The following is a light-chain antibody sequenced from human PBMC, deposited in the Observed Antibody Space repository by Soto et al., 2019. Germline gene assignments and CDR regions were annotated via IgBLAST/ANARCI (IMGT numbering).Light chain of an antibody. V-gene: IGKV1-17*01. J-gene: IGKJ1*01. CDR1: QASRND. Sequence: DIQMTQSPSSLSASVGDRVTITCRASQASRNDLAWYQQKPGRDPKRLIYGSSILQSGVTSRFSGRGSGTEFTLTSSSLQPEDFATYYCLQHNVFPRTFGQGTKVEIK. CDR2: GSS. CDR3: LQHNVFPRT.